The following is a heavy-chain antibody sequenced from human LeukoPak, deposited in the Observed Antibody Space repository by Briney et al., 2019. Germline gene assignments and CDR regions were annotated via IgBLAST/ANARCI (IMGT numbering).Heavy chain of an antibody. CDR1: GFTFSSYW. J-gene: IGHJ5*02. CDR3: ARGTSGAFDR. V-gene: IGHV3-7*01. Sequence: QSGGSLRLSCAASGFTFSSYWMTWVRQAPGKGLEWVANIKRDGSEKYYVDSVKGRFTFSRDNAKNSLYLQMNSLRAEDTAVYYCARGTSGAFDRWGQGTLVTVSS. CDR2: IKRDGSEK. D-gene: IGHD1-14*01.